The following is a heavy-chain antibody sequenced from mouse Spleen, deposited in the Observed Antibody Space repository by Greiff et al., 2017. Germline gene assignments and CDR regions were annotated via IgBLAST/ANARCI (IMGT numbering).Heavy chain of an antibody. Sequence: QVNLQQPGTELVQPGASVKLSCTASGYTFTSYWMHWVKQRPGKGLEWIGNINPSNGGTNYNENVKSKARLTVDKSSSKAYMQLGSRTSEDSAVYYCARRGGAMDNWGQGTSVTDSS. J-gene: IGHJ4*01. CDR3: ARRGGAMDN. CDR2: INPSNGGT. V-gene: IGHV1-53*01. CDR1: GYTFTSYW.